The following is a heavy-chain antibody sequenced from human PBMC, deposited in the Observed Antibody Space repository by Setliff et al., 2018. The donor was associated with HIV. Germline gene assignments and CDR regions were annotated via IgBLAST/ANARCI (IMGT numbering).Heavy chain of an antibody. D-gene: IGHD3-22*01. Sequence: GGSLRLSCAASGFTFRSFDMHWVRQAPGKGLEWVSCIGTLSDTYYADSVKGRFTISRDNSKNTLYLQMNSLTAEDTAVYYCAKEPSYYYDSSGYSGIAHWGQGTLVTVSS. CDR3: AKEPSYYYDSSGYSGIAH. V-gene: IGHV3-23*01. CDR2: IGTLSDT. J-gene: IGHJ4*02. CDR1: GFTFRSFD.